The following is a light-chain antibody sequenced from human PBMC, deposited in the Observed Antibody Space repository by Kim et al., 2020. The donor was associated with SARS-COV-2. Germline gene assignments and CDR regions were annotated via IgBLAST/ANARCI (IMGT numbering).Light chain of an antibody. Sequence: EIVLTQSPATLSLSPGERATLSCRASQSVSSYLAWYQQKPGQAPRLLIYDASNRATGIPARFSGSGSGTDFTLTISSLEPEDFAVYYCQQRRNWPGTFGQGTKLEI. J-gene: IGKJ2*02. CDR3: QQRRNWPGT. V-gene: IGKV3-11*01. CDR1: QSVSSY. CDR2: DAS.